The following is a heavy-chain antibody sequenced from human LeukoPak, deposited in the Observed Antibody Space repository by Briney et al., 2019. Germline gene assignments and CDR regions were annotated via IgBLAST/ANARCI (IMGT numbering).Heavy chain of an antibody. CDR1: GFTFSSYS. J-gene: IGHJ4*02. Sequence: GGSLRLSCAASGFTFSSYSMNWVRQAPGKGLEWLSFIRFDGSEKYYADSVKGRFTISRDNSKNTLYLQMNSLRAEDTAVYYCAKLTYYYGSGSTDYWGQGTLVTVSS. CDR2: IRFDGSEK. D-gene: IGHD3-10*01. V-gene: IGHV3-30*02. CDR3: AKLTYYYGSGSTDY.